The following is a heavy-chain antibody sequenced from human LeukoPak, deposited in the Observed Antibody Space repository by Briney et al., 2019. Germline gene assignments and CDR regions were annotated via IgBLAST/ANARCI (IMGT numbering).Heavy chain of an antibody. V-gene: IGHV1-18*01. CDR1: GYTFNSFG. CDR3: ARDAIDDYGDYETGSVDY. CDR2: ISGYNGNT. D-gene: IGHD4-17*01. J-gene: IGHJ4*02. Sequence: ASVKVSCKASGYTFNSFGISWVRQAPGQGLEWVGWISGYNGNTNYAQKLQGRVTMTTDTSTSTAYMELRSLRSDDTAVYYCARDAIDDYGDYETGSVDYWGQGTLVTVSS.